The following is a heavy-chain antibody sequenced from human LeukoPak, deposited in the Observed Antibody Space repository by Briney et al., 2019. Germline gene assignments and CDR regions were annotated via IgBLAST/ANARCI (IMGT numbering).Heavy chain of an antibody. Sequence: PSETLSLTCTVSGGSISSYYWTWIRQPPGTGLEWIGSIYHSGSTYYNPSLKSRVTISVDTSKNQFSLKLSSVTAADTAVYYCVRGDAVVVMGFDYWGQGTLVTVSS. CDR3: VRGDAVVVMGFDY. D-gene: IGHD3-22*01. CDR1: GGSISSYY. CDR2: IYHSGST. J-gene: IGHJ4*02. V-gene: IGHV4-38-2*02.